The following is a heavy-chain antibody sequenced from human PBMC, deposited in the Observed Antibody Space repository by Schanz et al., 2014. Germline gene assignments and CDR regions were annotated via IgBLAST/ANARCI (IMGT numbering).Heavy chain of an antibody. CDR2: ISAFDDKT. D-gene: IGHD3-9*01. Sequence: QVQLVQSGGEVKKPGASATVSCKASGYTFNNHGISWVRQAPGQGLEWMGWISAFDDKTDYAQNFQGRLIMTTDTSTTTVYMELRGLRSDDTAVYYCARETTIITGGAFDVWGQGTMVTVSS. J-gene: IGHJ3*01. V-gene: IGHV1-18*01. CDR3: ARETTIITGGAFDV. CDR1: GYTFNNHG.